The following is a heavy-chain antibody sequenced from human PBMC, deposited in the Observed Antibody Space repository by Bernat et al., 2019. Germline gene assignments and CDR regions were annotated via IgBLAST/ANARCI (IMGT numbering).Heavy chain of an antibody. Sequence: QVQLVQSGAEVKKPGASVKVSCKAYAYTFTGYYLHWVRQAPGQGLEWMGWINPNSGATDYARKFQGWVTMTRDTSISTAYMELSRVKSDDTAVYYCARALPVTGLDVSGQGTTVIVSS. CDR1: AYTFTGYY. J-gene: IGHJ6*02. CDR2: INPNSGAT. D-gene: IGHD2-21*02. V-gene: IGHV1-2*04. CDR3: ARALPVTGLDV.